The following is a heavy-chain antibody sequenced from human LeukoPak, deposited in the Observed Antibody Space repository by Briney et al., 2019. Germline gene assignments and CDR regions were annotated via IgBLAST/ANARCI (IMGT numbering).Heavy chain of an antibody. D-gene: IGHD3-16*02. CDR3: ARNNGRGKSADVIPASMDV. J-gene: IGHJ6*02. CDR1: GFSLRDYG. V-gene: IGHV3-33*01. CDR2: IWSDGSKK. Sequence: GGSLRLSCAASGFSLRDYGMYWVRQAPGKGLEWVSIIWSDGSKKYYGDSVKGRFTISRDDSENTLYLQMNSLRAEDTAVYYCARNNGRGKSADVIPASMDVWGQGTTVTVSS.